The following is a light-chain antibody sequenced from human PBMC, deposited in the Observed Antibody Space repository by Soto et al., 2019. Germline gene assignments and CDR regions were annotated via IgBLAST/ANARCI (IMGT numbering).Light chain of an antibody. CDR2: GAS. V-gene: IGKV3-20*01. CDR1: QSVSSSF. J-gene: IGKJ1*01. CDR3: QQYESSVT. Sequence: EIVLTQSPGSLSLSPGEGATLSCRASQSVSSSFFAWYQQKPGQAPSLLIYGASRRATGVPDRFSGSGSGTDFTLSISRLEPVAFAVYYCQQYESSVTFGKGTKVEIK.